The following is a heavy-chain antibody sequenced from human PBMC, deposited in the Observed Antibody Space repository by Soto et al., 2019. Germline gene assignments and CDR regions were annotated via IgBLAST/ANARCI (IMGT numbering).Heavy chain of an antibody. V-gene: IGHV3-30-3*02. Sequence: LRLSCAASGFTFSSYAMHWVRQAPGKGLEWVAVISYDGSTNYAGSVKGRFTISRDNSKNTLFLQMNSLRVDDTAVYYCAKTAEAVAGTVYGYWGQGTLVTVSS. J-gene: IGHJ4*02. CDR1: GFTFSSYA. D-gene: IGHD6-19*01. CDR2: ISYDGST. CDR3: AKTAEAVAGTVYGY.